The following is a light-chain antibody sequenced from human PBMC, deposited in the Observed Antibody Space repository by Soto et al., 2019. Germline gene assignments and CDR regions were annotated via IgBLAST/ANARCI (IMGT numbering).Light chain of an antibody. CDR2: EVS. Sequence: QSALTQPASVSGSPGQSITISCTGTSSDVGGYNYVSWYQQHPGKAPKLIICEVSDRPSGVSNRFSGSKTGGTASLTISGLQAEDEADYFCSSYTNSKTEVFGSGTKVTVL. J-gene: IGLJ1*01. V-gene: IGLV2-14*01. CDR3: SSYTNSKTEV. CDR1: SSDVGGYNY.